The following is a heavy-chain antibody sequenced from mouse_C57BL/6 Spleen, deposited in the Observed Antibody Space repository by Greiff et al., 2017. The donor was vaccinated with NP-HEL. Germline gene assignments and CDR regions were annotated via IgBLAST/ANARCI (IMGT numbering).Heavy chain of an antibody. D-gene: IGHD1-1*01. CDR3: ANYGSSYYYAMDY. J-gene: IGHJ4*01. CDR2: IHPNSGST. Sequence: QVQLQQPGAELVKPGASVKLPCKASGYTFTSYWMHWVKQRPGQGLEWIGMIHPNSGSTNYNEKFKSKATLTVDKSSSTAYMQLSSLTSEDSAVYYCANYGSSYYYAMDYWGQGTSVTVAS. V-gene: IGHV1-64*01. CDR1: GYTFTSYW.